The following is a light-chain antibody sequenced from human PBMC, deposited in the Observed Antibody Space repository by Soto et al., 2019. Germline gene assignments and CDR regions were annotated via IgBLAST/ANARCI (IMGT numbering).Light chain of an antibody. CDR1: PSVSSSY. CDR2: GAS. V-gene: IGKV3-20*01. Sequence: EIVLTQSPGTLSLSPGERAPLSCRAIPSVSSSYLAWYQQKPGQAPRLLIYGASSRATGIPDRFSGSGSGTDFTLTISRLEPEDFAVYYCQQDGSSPPYTFGQGTKLEIK. J-gene: IGKJ2*01. CDR3: QQDGSSPPYT.